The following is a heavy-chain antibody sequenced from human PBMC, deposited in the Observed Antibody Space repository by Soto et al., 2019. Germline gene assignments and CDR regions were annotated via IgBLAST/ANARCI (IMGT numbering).Heavy chain of an antibody. V-gene: IGHV4-59*01. D-gene: IGHD1-26*01. CDR1: GGSISSYY. CDR3: ARHTVGAPNYYYYGMDV. J-gene: IGHJ6*04. CDR2: IYYSGST. Sequence: SETLSLTCTFSGGSISSYYWSWIRQPPGKGLEWIGYIYYSGSTNYNPSLKSRVTISVDTSKNQFSLKLSSVTAADTAVYYCARHTVGAPNYYYYGMDVWGKGTTVAASS.